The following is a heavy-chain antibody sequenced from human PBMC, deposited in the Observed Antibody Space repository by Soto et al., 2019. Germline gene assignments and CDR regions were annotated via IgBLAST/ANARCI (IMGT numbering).Heavy chain of an antibody. V-gene: IGHV1-24*01. CDR3: ARGDYYDIHDY. Sequence: ASVKVSCKVTGYSLSEFSMHWVRQAPGKGLEWMGGFDPEDSKMTPAQKFQGRLTLTEDTSAETAYMELRSLRSEDTAVYYCARGDYYDIHDYWG. D-gene: IGHD3-22*01. CDR1: GYSLSEFS. J-gene: IGHJ4*01. CDR2: FDPEDSKM.